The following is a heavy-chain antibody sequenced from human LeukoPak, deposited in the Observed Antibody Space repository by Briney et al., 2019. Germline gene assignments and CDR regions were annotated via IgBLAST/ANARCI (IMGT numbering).Heavy chain of an antibody. CDR3: ARDEDTIFGVVIGFDY. D-gene: IGHD3-3*01. J-gene: IGHJ4*02. V-gene: IGHV3-7*01. CDR1: GFTFSSYW. CDR2: IKQDGSEK. Sequence: GGSLRLSCAASGFTFSSYWMSWVRQAPGKGLEWVANIKQDGSEKYYVASVKGRFTISRDNAKNSLYLQMNSLRAEDTAVYYCARDEDTIFGVVIGFDYWGQGTLVTVSS.